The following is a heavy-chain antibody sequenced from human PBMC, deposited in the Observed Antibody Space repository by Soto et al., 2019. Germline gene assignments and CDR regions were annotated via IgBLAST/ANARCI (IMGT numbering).Heavy chain of an antibody. CDR3: ARVGALTYNWNYRSANYFDY. CDR2: ISSSGSTI. J-gene: IGHJ4*02. V-gene: IGHV3-11*01. D-gene: IGHD1-7*01. CDR1: GFTFSDYY. Sequence: GSLRLSCAASGFTFSDYYMSWIRQAPGKGLEWVSYISSSGSTIYYADSVKGRFTISRDNAKNSLYLQMNSLRAEDTAVYYCARVGALTYNWNYRSANYFDYWGQGTLVTVSS.